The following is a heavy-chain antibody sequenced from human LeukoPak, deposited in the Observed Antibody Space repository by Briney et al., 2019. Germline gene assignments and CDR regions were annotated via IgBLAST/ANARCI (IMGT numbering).Heavy chain of an antibody. CDR3: ARGRRYYDSVGAFDI. CDR2: INHSGST. Sequence: SETLSLTCAVYGGSFSGYYWSWIRQPPGEGLEWIGEINHSGSTNYNPSLKSRVTISVDTSKNQFSLELSSVTAADTAVYYCARGRRYYDSVGAFDIWGQGTMVTVSS. V-gene: IGHV4-34*01. CDR1: GGSFSGYY. J-gene: IGHJ3*02. D-gene: IGHD3-22*01.